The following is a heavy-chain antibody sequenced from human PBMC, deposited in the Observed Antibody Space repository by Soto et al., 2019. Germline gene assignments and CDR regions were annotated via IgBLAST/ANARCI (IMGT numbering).Heavy chain of an antibody. Sequence: QVQLVQSGPELKKPGSSGKFSCKASGGTFNSYTITWVRQAPGQGLEWMGRIIPIISKTNYAQKFQGRVTITADKSTNTAYMELKSLRFDDTAMYYCASLRGSNLWGQGTTVTVSS. V-gene: IGHV1-69*02. CDR2: IIPIISKT. CDR1: GGTFNSYT. CDR3: ASLRGSNL. J-gene: IGHJ6*02. D-gene: IGHD5-12*01.